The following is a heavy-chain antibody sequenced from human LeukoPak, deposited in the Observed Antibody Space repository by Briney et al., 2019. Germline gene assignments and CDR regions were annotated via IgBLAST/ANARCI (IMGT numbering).Heavy chain of an antibody. V-gene: IGHV1-46*01. CDR1: GYTFTSYY. CDR3: ARDDSGYDWGDY. Sequence: GAPVKASCKASGYTFTSYYMHWVRQAPGQGLEWRGIINPSGGSTSYAQKFQGRVTMTRDTSTSTVYMELSSLRSEDTAVYYCARDDSGYDWGDYWGQGTLVTVSS. J-gene: IGHJ4*02. D-gene: IGHD5-12*01. CDR2: INPSGGST.